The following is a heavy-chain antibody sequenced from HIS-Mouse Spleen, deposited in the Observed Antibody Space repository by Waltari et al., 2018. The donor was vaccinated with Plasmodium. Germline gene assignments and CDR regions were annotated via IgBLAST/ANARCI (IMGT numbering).Heavy chain of an antibody. Sequence: EVQLVESGGGLVKPGGSLRLSCAASGFTFGSYSMNWVRQAPGKGLEWVSSISSSSSYIYYADSVKGRFTISRDNAKNSLYLQMNSLRAEDTAVYYCARVGATDAFDIWGQGTMVTVSS. V-gene: IGHV3-21*01. J-gene: IGHJ3*02. CDR3: ARVGATDAFDI. CDR2: ISSSSSYI. CDR1: GFTFGSYS. D-gene: IGHD1-26*01.